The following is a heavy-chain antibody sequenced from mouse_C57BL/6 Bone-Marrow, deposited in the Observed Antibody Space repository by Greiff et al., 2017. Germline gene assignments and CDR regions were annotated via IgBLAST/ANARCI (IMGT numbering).Heavy chain of an antibody. Sequence: VQLQQPGAELVKPGASVKMSCKASGYTFTSYWITWVKQRPGQGLEWIGDIYPGSGSTNYNEKFKSKATLTVDTSSSTAYMQLSSLTSEDSAVYYCARRYYGSSSVAYWGQGTLVTVSA. V-gene: IGHV1-55*01. J-gene: IGHJ3*01. CDR3: ARRYYGSSSVAY. D-gene: IGHD1-1*01. CDR2: IYPGSGST. CDR1: GYTFTSYW.